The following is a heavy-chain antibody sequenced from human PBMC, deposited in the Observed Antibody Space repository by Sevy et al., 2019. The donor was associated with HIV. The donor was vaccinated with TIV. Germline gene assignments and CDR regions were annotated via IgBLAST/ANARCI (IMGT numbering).Heavy chain of an antibody. J-gene: IGHJ4*02. CDR1: GFTFSSYW. Sequence: GGSLRLSCAASGFTFSSYWMHWVRQAPGKGLVWVSRINSDGSSTSYADSVKGRFTISRDNAKNTLYPQMNSLRAEDTAVYYCARDPEYYDFWSGYSFDYWGQGTLVTVSS. D-gene: IGHD3-3*01. CDR3: ARDPEYYDFWSGYSFDY. V-gene: IGHV3-74*01. CDR2: INSDGSST.